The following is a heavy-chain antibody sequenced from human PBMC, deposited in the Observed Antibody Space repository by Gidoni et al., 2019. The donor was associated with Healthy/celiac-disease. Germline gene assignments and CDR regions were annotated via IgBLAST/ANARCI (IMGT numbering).Heavy chain of an antibody. V-gene: IGHV3-9*01. D-gene: IGHD3-3*01. Sequence: EVQLVESGGGLVQPGRSLRLSCAASGFTFDDYAMHWVRQAPGKGLEWVSGISWNSGSIGYADSVKGRFTISRDNAKNSLYLQMNSLRAEDTALYYCARNDFWSGYYGLVDYWGQGTLVTVSS. CDR1: GFTFDDYA. CDR3: ARNDFWSGYYGLVDY. J-gene: IGHJ4*02. CDR2: ISWNSGSI.